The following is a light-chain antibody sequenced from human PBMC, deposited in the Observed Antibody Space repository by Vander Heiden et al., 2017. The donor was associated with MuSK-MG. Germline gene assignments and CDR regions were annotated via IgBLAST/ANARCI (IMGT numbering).Light chain of an antibody. J-gene: IGKJ3*01. V-gene: IGKV1-33*01. CDR1: QDISNY. CDR2: DTS. Sequence: DIQMTQSPSSLSASVGDRATITCQASQDISNYLNWYLQKPGRAPKLLIYDTSNLQTGVPSRFSGNGSGTDFTFTISSLQPEDIATYYCQQYDNVPGLFTFGPGTKVEIK. CDR3: QQYDNVPGLFT.